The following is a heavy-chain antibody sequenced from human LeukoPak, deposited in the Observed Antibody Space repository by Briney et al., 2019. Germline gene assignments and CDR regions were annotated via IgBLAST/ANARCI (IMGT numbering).Heavy chain of an antibody. D-gene: IGHD2/OR15-2a*01. J-gene: IGHJ4*02. V-gene: IGHV3-33*08. CDR1: GFTFSSYA. CDR3: AREGPRGNSQFDY. Sequence: GGSLRLSCAASGFTFSSYAMSWVRQAPGKGLEWVALIWYDGSNKYYTDSVKGRLTISRDNSKNTLYLQMNSLRAEDTAIYYCAREGPRGNSQFDYWGQGTLVTVSS. CDR2: IWYDGSNK.